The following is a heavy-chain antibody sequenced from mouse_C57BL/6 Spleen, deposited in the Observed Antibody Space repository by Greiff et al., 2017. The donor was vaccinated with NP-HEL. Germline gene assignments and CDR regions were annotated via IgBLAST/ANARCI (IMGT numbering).Heavy chain of an antibody. D-gene: IGHD1-1*01. Sequence: QVQLQQSGAELARPGASVKLSCKASGYTFTSYGISWVKQRTGQGLEWIGEIYPRSGNTYYNEKFKGKATLTADESSSTAYMELRSLTSEDSAVYFCARDPSYYYGSSYVNYAMDYWGQGTSVTVSS. CDR3: ARDPSYYYGSSYVNYAMDY. J-gene: IGHJ4*01. CDR2: IYPRSGNT. CDR1: GYTFTSYG. V-gene: IGHV1-81*01.